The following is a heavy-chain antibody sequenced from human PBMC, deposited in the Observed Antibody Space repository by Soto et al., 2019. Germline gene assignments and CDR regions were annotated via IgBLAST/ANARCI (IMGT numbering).Heavy chain of an antibody. Sequence: KHFVASVKVSCKASGYTFTSYYMHWVRQAPGQGLEWMGIINPSGGSTSYAQKFQGRVTMTRDTSTSTVYMELSSLRAEDTAVYYCARDSGGTIFGVVTPLYYYYYGMDVWGQGTTVTVSS. CDR2: INPSGGST. V-gene: IGHV1-46*01. CDR3: ARDSGGTIFGVVTPLYYYYYGMDV. D-gene: IGHD3-3*01. CDR1: GYTFTSYY. J-gene: IGHJ6*02.